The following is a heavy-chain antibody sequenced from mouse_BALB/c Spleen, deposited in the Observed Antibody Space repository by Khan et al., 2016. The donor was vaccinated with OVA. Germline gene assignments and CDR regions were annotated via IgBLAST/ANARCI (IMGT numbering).Heavy chain of an antibody. CDR2: INPSNGYT. CDR1: GYTFTSYT. Sequence: QVQLQQSGAELARPGASVKMSCKASGYTFTSYTIHWIKKRPGQGLEWIGYINPSNGYTNYNQKFKDKAPLTTDKSSTTAYLQLSSMTSADSAVYNCVRDGAYHRNDGWFAYWGQGTLVTVSA. CDR3: VRDGAYHRNDGWFAY. J-gene: IGHJ3*01. D-gene: IGHD2-14*01. V-gene: IGHV1-4*01.